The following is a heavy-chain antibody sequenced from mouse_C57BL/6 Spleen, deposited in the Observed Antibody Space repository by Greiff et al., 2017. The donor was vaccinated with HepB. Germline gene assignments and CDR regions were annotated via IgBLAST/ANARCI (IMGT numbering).Heavy chain of an antibody. Sequence: EVKLMESEGGLVQPGSSMKLSCTASGFTFSDYYMAWVRQVPEKGLEWVANINYDGSSTYYLDSLKSRFIISRDNAKNILYLQMSSLKSEDTATYYCARDRAYYSNYGSYFDYWGQGTTLTVSS. J-gene: IGHJ2*01. CDR3: ARDRAYYSNYGSYFDY. D-gene: IGHD2-5*01. CDR2: INYDGSST. CDR1: GFTFSDYY. V-gene: IGHV5-16*01.